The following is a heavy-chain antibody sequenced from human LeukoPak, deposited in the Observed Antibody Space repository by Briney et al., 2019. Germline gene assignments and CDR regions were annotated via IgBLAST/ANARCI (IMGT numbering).Heavy chain of an antibody. Sequence: ASVTVSCTASGGTFSSYAISWVRQAPGQGLEWMGGIIPIFGTANYAQKFQGRVTITADESTSTAYMELSSLRSEDTAVYYCARDGSGAFDIWGQGTMVTVSS. V-gene: IGHV1-69*13. CDR2: IIPIFGTA. CDR3: ARDGSGAFDI. CDR1: GGTFSSYA. J-gene: IGHJ3*02. D-gene: IGHD1-14*01.